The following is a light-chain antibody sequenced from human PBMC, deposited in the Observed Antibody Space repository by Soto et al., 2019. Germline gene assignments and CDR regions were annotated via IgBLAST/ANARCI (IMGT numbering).Light chain of an antibody. CDR2: EVN. J-gene: IGLJ2*01. CDR3: SSYAGSNIVV. Sequence: QSVLTQPPSASGSPGQSATISCTGTSSDVGGYNYVSWYQQHPGKAPKLMIYEVNKRPSGVPDRFSGSKSGNTASLTVSGLQAEDEADYYCSSYAGSNIVVFGGGTKLTVL. V-gene: IGLV2-8*01. CDR1: SSDVGGYNY.